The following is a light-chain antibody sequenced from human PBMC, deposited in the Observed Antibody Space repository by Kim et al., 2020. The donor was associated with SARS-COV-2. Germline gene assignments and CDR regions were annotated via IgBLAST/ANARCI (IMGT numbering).Light chain of an antibody. J-gene: IGLJ1*01. CDR1: SSDVGGYNY. Sequence: QSALTQPASVSGSPGQSITISCTGTSSDVGGYNYVSWYQQHPGKAPKLMIYDVSKRPSGVSNRFSGSKSGNTASLTISGLQAEDEAEYYCSSYTSSSPLYVFGTGTKVTVL. CDR3: SSYTSSSPLYV. V-gene: IGLV2-14*01. CDR2: DVS.